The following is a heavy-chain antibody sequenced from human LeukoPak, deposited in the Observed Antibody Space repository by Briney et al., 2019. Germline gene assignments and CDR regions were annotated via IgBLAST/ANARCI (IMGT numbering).Heavy chain of an antibody. D-gene: IGHD3-3*01. CDR2: IYYSGST. CDR1: GGSISSSSYY. J-gene: IGHJ4*02. V-gene: IGHV4-39*07. Sequence: SETVSLTCTVSGGSISSSSYYWGWIRQLPGKGLEWIGSIYYSGSTYYNPSLKSRVTISVDTSKNQFSLKLSSVTAADTAVYYCARVHYDFWSGYRKEIDYWSQGTLVTVSS. CDR3: ARVHYDFWSGYRKEIDY.